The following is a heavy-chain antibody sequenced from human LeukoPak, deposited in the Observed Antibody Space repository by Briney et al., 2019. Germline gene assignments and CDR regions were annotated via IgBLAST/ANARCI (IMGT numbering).Heavy chain of an antibody. J-gene: IGHJ3*02. CDR1: GGSISSYY. D-gene: IGHD2-8*02. Sequence: PSETLSLTCTVSGGSISSYYWSWIRQPPGKGLEWIGYIYYSGSTNYNSSLKSRVTISVDTSKYQFSLRLSSVTAAGTAVYYCARVIRAGGAFDIWGQGTMVTVSS. V-gene: IGHV4-59*01. CDR2: IYYSGST. CDR3: ARVIRAGGAFDI.